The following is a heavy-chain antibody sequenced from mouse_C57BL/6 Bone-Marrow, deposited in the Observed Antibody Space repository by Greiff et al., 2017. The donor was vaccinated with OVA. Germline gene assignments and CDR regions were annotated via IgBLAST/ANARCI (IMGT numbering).Heavy chain of an antibody. CDR2: ISSGGSYT. Sequence: EVKVVESGGDLVKPGGSLKLSCAASGFTFSSYGMSWVRQTPDKRLEWVATISSGGSYTYYPDSVKGRFTISRDNAKNTLYLQMSSLKSEDTAMYYCARHWMDYWGQGTSVTVSS. CDR3: ARHWMDY. CDR1: GFTFSSYG. V-gene: IGHV5-6*01. J-gene: IGHJ4*01.